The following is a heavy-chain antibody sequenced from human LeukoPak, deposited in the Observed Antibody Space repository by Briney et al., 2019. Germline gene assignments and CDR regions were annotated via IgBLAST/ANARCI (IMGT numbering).Heavy chain of an antibody. CDR2: ISYVGNYK. CDR1: GFTFSSYA. V-gene: IGHV3-30-3*01. J-gene: IGHJ4*02. D-gene: IGHD1-26*01. Sequence: QPGTSLRLSCAASGFTFSSYAIHWVRHPPGKGLEWVSVISYVGNYKYYALSVTGRSTVSRDASQSMLFLQMNSLRPEDTAVYYCARVLGAGYGATNLAYWGQGTLVTVSS. CDR3: ARVLGAGYGATNLAY.